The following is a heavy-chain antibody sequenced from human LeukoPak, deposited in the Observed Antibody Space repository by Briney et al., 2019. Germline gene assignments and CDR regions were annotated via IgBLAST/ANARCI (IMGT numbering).Heavy chain of an antibody. Sequence: ASVKVSCKASGYTFTDYYIHWVRQAPGQGLEWMGWINPNSGGTNSAQKFQGRVTITRDTSISTAYMELRSLRSDDTAVYYCTYSSTSSPLYYYYGMDVWGQGTTVTVSS. D-gene: IGHD2-2*01. CDR2: INPNSGGT. V-gene: IGHV1-2*02. J-gene: IGHJ6*02. CDR3: TYSSTSSPLYYYYGMDV. CDR1: GYTFTDYY.